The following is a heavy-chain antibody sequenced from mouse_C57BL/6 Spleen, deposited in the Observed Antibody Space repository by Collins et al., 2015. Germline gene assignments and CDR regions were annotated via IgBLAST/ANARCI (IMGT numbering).Heavy chain of an antibody. V-gene: IGHV2-6-7*01. CDR3: ARVSRYDYYVMDY. CDR1: GFSLTGYG. D-gene: IGHD2-14*01. CDR2: IWGDGST. J-gene: IGHJ4*01. Sequence: QVQLKESGPGLVAPSQSLSITCTVSGFSLTGYGVNWVRQPPGKGLEWLGMIWGDGSTDYNSALKSRLSISKDNSKSQVFLKMNSLQTDDTARYYCARVSRYDYYVMDYWGQGTSVTVSS.